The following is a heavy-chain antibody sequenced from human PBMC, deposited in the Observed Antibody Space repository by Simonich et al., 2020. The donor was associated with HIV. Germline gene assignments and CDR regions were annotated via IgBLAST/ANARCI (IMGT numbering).Heavy chain of an antibody. CDR1: GGSISSDGYY. CDR3: ARVGIRIYAFDI. V-gene: IGHV4-31*03. J-gene: IGHJ3*02. Sequence: QVQLQESGPGLVKPSQTLSLTCTVSGGSISSDGYYWSWIRQHPGKGLMWIGYIYSSGNTYYNPSLQSRFTISVDTSKNQFSLKLSSVTAADTAVYYCARVGIRIYAFDIWGQGTMVTVSS. D-gene: IGHD1-20*01. CDR2: IYSSGNT.